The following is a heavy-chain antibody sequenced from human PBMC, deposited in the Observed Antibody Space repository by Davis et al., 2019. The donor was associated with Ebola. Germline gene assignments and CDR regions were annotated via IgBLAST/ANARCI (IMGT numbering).Heavy chain of an antibody. Sequence: SETLSLTCTVSGGSISTYYWTWIRQPPGKGLEYIGYITYSGSTNYNPSLKSRVTISVDTSKNQFSLKLSSVTAADTAVYYCAREYSSGWLNWFDPWGQGTLVTVSS. J-gene: IGHJ5*02. CDR1: GGSISTYY. CDR2: ITYSGST. CDR3: AREYSSGWLNWFDP. D-gene: IGHD6-19*01. V-gene: IGHV4-59*12.